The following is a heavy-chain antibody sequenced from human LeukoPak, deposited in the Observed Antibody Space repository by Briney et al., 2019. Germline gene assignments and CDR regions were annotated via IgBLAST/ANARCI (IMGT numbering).Heavy chain of an antibody. Sequence: SETLSLTCTVSGGSISSSSYYWGWIRQPPGKGLEWIGSIYYSGSTYYTPSLKSRVTISVDTSKNQFSLKLSSVTAADTTVYYCASVDCSSTSCPDYWGQGTLVTVSS. CDR2: IYYSGST. J-gene: IGHJ4*02. CDR3: ASVDCSSTSCPDY. V-gene: IGHV4-39*01. CDR1: GGSISSSSYY. D-gene: IGHD2-2*01.